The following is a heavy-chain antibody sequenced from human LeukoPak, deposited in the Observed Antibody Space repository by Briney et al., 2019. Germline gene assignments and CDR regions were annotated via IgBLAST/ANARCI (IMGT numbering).Heavy chain of an antibody. CDR3: ARDSPYSGSYSL. D-gene: IGHD1-26*01. V-gene: IGHV3-66*01. CDR1: GFTVSSNY. Sequence: GGSLRLSWAAAGFTVSSNYMSWVRQDPRKGLEWVSVIYSGGSTYYADSVKGRFTISRDNSKNTLYLQMNSLRAEDTAVYYCARDSPYSGSYSLWGQGTMVTVSS. CDR2: IYSGGST. J-gene: IGHJ3*01.